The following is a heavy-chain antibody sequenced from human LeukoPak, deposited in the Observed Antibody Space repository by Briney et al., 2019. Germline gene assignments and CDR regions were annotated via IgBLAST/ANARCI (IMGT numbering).Heavy chain of an antibody. D-gene: IGHD2-2*02. V-gene: IGHV3-30*02. Sequence: GGSLRLSCAASGFTVSSNYMSWVRQAPGKGLEWVAFIRYDGSNKYYADSVKGRFTISRDNSKNTLYLQMNSLRAEDTAVYYCAKDQGYCSSTSCYTAGDYWGQGTLVTVSS. CDR2: IRYDGSNK. CDR3: AKDQGYCSSTSCYTAGDY. CDR1: GFTVSSNY. J-gene: IGHJ4*02.